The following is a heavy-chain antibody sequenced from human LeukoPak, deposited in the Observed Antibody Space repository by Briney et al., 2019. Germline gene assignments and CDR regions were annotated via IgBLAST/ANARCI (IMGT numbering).Heavy chain of an antibody. V-gene: IGHV1-18*01. CDR1: GYTFTSYG. CDR2: ISAYNGNT. CDR3: ARDWTPIRDSSGYYSQ. J-gene: IGHJ4*02. Sequence: GASVKVSCKASGYTFTSYGISWVRQAPGQGLEWMGWISAYNGNTNYAQKLQGRVTMTTDTSTSTANMELRSLRSDDTAVYYCARDWTPIRDSSGYYSQWGQGTLVTVSS. D-gene: IGHD3-22*01.